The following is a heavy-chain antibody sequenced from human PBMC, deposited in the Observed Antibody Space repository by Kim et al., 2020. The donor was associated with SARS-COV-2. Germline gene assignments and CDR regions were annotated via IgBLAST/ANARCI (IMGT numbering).Heavy chain of an antibody. D-gene: IGHD4-17*01. J-gene: IGHJ4*02. Sequence: TANYAQKFQGRVTITADESTSTAYMELISLRSEDTAVYYCARDTGDYDYWGQGTLVTVSS. CDR3: ARDTGDYDY. V-gene: IGHV1-69*01. CDR2: TA.